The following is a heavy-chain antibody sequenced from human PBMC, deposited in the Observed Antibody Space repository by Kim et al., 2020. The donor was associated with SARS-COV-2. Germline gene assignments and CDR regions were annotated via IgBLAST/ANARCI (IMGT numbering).Heavy chain of an antibody. V-gene: IGHV4-31*03. CDR3: ARGIGYDYGGEALDL. CDR2: MAYTGHT. CDR1: DDSLSGTGYY. Sequence: SETLSLTCTVTDDSLSGTGYYWSWIRQPPGKGLEWIGFMAYTGHTFFTPSLKSRATISVEKSMKEFRLRLNAVTAADTAVYYCARGIGYDYGGEALDLWGRGTMVSVS. D-gene: IGHD5-12*01. J-gene: IGHJ3*01.